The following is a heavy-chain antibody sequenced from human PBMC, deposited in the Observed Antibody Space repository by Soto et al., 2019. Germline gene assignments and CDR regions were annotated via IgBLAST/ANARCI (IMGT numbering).Heavy chain of an antibody. Sequence: QVQLQESGPGLVKPSQTLSLTCTFSGGSISSGGYYWSWIRQHPGKRLEWIGYIYYSKSTYYKPSLKSRVTIALDTSKNQFSLKLTSVTAADTAVYYCARSVFPWGQGTLVTVSS. CDR3: ARSVFP. J-gene: IGHJ5*02. V-gene: IGHV4-31*03. CDR1: GGSISSGGYY. CDR2: IYYSKST.